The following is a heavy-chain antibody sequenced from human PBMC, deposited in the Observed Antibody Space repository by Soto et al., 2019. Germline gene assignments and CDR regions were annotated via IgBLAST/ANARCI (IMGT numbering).Heavy chain of an antibody. CDR1: GFTFSSYG. V-gene: IGHV3-33*01. Sequence: GGSLRLSCAASGFTFSSYGMHWVRQAPGKGLEWVAVIWYDGSNKYEADSVKGRFTISRDNSKNTLYLQMNSLRAEDTAVYYCARGYSYGHFDYWGQGTLVTVSS. D-gene: IGHD5-18*01. J-gene: IGHJ4*02. CDR3: ARGYSYGHFDY. CDR2: IWYDGSNK.